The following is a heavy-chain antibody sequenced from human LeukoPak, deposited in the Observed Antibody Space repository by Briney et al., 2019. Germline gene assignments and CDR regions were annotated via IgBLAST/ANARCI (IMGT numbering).Heavy chain of an antibody. Sequence: PGGSLRLSCAASGLSFNNYGMFWVRQAPGAGLEWVAFVSRDGRNQHLADSVKGRFTISRNNSQNTIYLQTNTLRTEDTAIYYCAKERHSNGYGSYLDSWGQGTLVTVSS. CDR3: AKERHSNGYGSYLDS. J-gene: IGHJ4*02. CDR1: GLSFNNYG. D-gene: IGHD5-12*01. V-gene: IGHV3-30*18. CDR2: VSRDGRNQ.